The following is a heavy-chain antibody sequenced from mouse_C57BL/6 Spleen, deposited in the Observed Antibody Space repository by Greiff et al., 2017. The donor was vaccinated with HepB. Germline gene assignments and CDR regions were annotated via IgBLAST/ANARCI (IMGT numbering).Heavy chain of an antibody. J-gene: IGHJ3*01. Sequence: EVKLVESGGGLVKPGGSLKLSCAASGFTFSSYAMSWVRQPPEKRLEWVATISDGGSYTYYPDSVKGRFTISRDNAKNTLYLQMSSLKSEDTAMYYCARHPIYYDYEEFAYWGQGTLVTVSA. CDR2: ISDGGSYT. CDR3: ARHPIYYDYEEFAY. CDR1: GFTFSSYA. V-gene: IGHV5-6*03. D-gene: IGHD2-4*01.